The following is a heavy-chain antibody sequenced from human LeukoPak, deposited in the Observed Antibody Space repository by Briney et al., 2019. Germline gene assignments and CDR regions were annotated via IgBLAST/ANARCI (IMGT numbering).Heavy chain of an antibody. J-gene: IGHJ4*02. V-gene: IGHV3-30*18. CDR1: GFTFTNYG. D-gene: IGHD1-26*01. CDR3: AKDRSIVGATIDY. CDR2: ISYDGTNK. Sequence: GRSLRLSCAASGFTFTNYGMHWVRQAPGKGLEWVAVISYDGTNKNYADSVKGRFTISRDNSKNTLHLRMNSLRAEDTAVYYCAKDRSIVGATIDYWDQGTLVTVSS.